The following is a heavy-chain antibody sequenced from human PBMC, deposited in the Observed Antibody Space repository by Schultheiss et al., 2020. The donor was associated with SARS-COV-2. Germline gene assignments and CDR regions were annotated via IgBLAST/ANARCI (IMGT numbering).Heavy chain of an antibody. Sequence: GESLKISCAASGFTFSSYGMHWVRQAPGKGLEWVAVIWYDGSNKYYADSVKGRFTISRDNSKNTLYLQMNSLRAEDTAVYYCASGTTSDYYGMDVWGQGTTVTVSS. J-gene: IGHJ6*02. CDR1: GFTFSSYG. D-gene: IGHD1-7*01. CDR3: ASGTTSDYYGMDV. V-gene: IGHV3-33*01. CDR2: IWYDGSNK.